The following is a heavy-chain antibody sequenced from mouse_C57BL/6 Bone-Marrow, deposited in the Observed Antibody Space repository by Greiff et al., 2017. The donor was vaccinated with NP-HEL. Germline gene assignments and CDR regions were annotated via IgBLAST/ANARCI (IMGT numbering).Heavy chain of an antibody. Sequence: QVQLQQPGTELVKPGASVKLSCKASGYTFTSYWMHWVKQRPGQGLEWIGNINPSNGGTNYNEKFKSKATLTVDKSSSTAYLQLSSLTSEDSAVYYCAREETEGYAMDYWGQGTSVTVSS. V-gene: IGHV1-53*01. CDR2: INPSNGGT. J-gene: IGHJ4*01. CDR1: GYTFTSYW. CDR3: AREETEGYAMDY.